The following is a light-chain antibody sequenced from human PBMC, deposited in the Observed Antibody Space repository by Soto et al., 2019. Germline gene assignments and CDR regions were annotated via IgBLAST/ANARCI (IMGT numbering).Light chain of an antibody. CDR1: SSDVGGYNY. J-gene: IGLJ1*01. CDR3: CSYTVSGTYV. CDR2: AVS. V-gene: IGLV2-14*01. Sequence: QSVLGQPASVSGSPGQSITISCTGTSSDVGGYNYVSWYQQHPGKAPKLMIYAVSNRPSGVSNRFSGSKSGNTATLTISGLQAEDEADYYCCSYTVSGTYVFGTGTKVTVL.